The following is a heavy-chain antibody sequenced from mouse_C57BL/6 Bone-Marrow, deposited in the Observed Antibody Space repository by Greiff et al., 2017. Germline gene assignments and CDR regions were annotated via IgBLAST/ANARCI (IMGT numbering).Heavy chain of an antibody. Sequence: QVTLKECGPGILQPSQTLSLTCSFSGFSLSTFGMGVGWIRQPSGKGLEWLAHIWWDDDKYYKPALKSRLTISKDTSKNQVFLKIANVDTADTATYYCALGTYYYDSSRFDYWGQGTTLTDSS. CDR1: GFSLSTFGMG. V-gene: IGHV8-8*01. CDR3: ALGTYYYDSSRFDY. J-gene: IGHJ2*01. D-gene: IGHD1-1*01. CDR2: IWWDDDK.